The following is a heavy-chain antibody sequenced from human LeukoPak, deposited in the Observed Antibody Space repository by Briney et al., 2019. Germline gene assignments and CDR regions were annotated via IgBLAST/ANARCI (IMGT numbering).Heavy chain of an antibody. V-gene: IGHV4-61*02. D-gene: IGHD3-16*01. CDR3: ASDGGSKVVY. CDR1: GDSISSGSYY. J-gene: IGHJ4*02. CDR2: IYTSGST. Sequence: SETLSLTCTVSGDSISSGSYYWSWIRQPAGKGLEWIGRIYTSGSTNYNPSLKSRVTISVDTSKNQFSLKLSSVTAADTAVYYCASDGGSKVVYWGQGTLVTVSS.